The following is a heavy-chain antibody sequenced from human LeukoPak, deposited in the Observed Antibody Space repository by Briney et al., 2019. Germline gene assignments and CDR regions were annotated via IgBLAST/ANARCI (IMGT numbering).Heavy chain of an antibody. Sequence: SETLSLTCTVSGGSISSSSYYWGWIRQPPGKGLEWIGSIYYSGSTYYNPSLKSRVTISVDTSKNQFSLKLSSVTAADTAVYYCVRHSLKRYDILTGYHAHWFDPWGQGTLVTVSS. CDR1: GGSISSSSYY. CDR3: VRHSLKRYDILTGYHAHWFDP. J-gene: IGHJ5*02. D-gene: IGHD3-9*01. V-gene: IGHV4-39*01. CDR2: IYYSGST.